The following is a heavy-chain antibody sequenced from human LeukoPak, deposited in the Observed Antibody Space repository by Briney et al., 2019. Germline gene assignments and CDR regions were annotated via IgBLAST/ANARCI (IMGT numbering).Heavy chain of an antibody. Sequence: GGSLRLSCAASGFTFSSHWMHWVRHAPGKGLVWVSRINSDGSSISYADSVKGRFTISRDNAKNTLYLQMNSLRAEDTAVYYCARVQRAAAAIPGGSYNWFDPWGQGTLVTVSS. CDR3: ARVQRAAAAIPGGSYNWFDP. V-gene: IGHV3-74*01. D-gene: IGHD6-13*01. CDR2: INSDGSSI. CDR1: GFTFSSHW. J-gene: IGHJ5*02.